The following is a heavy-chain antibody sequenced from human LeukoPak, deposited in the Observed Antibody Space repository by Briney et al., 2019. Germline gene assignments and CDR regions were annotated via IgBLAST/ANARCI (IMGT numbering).Heavy chain of an antibody. Sequence: GGSLRLSCAASGFTFSSYSMNWVRQAPGKGLEWVSYISSSSSTIYYADSVKGRFTISRDNAKNSLYLQMNSLRAEDTAVYYCARETSGLYYDFWSGHDYWGQGTLVTVSS. V-gene: IGHV3-48*01. CDR2: ISSSSSTI. CDR1: GFTFSSYS. J-gene: IGHJ4*02. CDR3: ARETSGLYYDFWSGHDY. D-gene: IGHD3-3*01.